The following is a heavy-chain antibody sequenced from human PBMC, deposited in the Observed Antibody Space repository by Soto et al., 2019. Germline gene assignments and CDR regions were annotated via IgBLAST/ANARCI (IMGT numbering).Heavy chain of an antibody. J-gene: IGHJ5*02. V-gene: IGHV1-18*01. CDR1: GYSFSSHG. CDR2: ISTFNGNA. CDR3: ARLHGYSTGWSAT. Sequence: QVRLVQSGAEVKKPGASVKISCKTSGYSFSSHGIMWVRQAPGQGLECMGWISTFNGNAHYAQHLQDRVTMTIDTSTSTVYLELTSLRSDDTGVYYCARLHGYSTGWSATWGQGTLVTVSS. D-gene: IGHD6-19*01.